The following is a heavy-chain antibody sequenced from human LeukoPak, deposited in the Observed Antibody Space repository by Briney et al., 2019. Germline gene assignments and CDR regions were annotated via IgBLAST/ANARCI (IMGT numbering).Heavy chain of an antibody. V-gene: IGHV3-64*02. J-gene: IGHJ4*02. Sequence: PGGSLRLSCAASGFTFSGSTMHWVRQAPGKGLEYLPSIDRDGGRTYYVDSVKGRFIISRDNSQNTLYLQMDSLRTEDMAVYYCARSLGLLTSLAYWGQGTLVTVSS. CDR2: IDRDGGRT. CDR3: ARSLGLLTSLAY. D-gene: IGHD1-7*01. CDR1: GFTFSGST.